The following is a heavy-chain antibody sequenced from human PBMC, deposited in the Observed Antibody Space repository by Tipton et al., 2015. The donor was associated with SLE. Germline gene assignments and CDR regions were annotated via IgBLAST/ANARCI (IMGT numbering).Heavy chain of an antibody. J-gene: IGHJ4*02. CDR2: IYSGGST. CDR1: GFTFSSYA. Sequence: SLRLSCAASGFTFSSYAMSWVRQAPGKGLEWVSVIYSGGSTYYADSVKGRFTISRDNSKNTLYLQMNSLRAEDTAMYYCARRQGWSGFDYWGQGTLVTVSS. V-gene: IGHV3-53*01. D-gene: IGHD6-19*01. CDR3: ARRQGWSGFDY.